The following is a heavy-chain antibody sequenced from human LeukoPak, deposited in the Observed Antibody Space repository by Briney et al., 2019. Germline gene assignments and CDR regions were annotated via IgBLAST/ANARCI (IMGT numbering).Heavy chain of an antibody. V-gene: IGHV4-34*01. CDR2: XXXXGST. J-gene: IGHJ5*02. Sequence: SETLSLTCAVYGGSFSGYYWSWIRQPPGKGLXXXXXXXXXGSTNYNPSLKSRVXISXDTSKNQFSLKLSSVTAADTAVYYCARXRGYSYGTLIRAWFDPWGQGTLVTVSS. D-gene: IGHD5-18*01. CDR3: ARXRGYSYGTLIRAWFDP. CDR1: GGSFSGYY.